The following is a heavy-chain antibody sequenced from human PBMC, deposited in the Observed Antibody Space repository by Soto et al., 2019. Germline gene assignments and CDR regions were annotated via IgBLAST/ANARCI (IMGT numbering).Heavy chain of an antibody. CDR3: ASRGGMVRGNYYGMDV. CDR2: ISSSSTTI. Sequence: EVQLVESGGGLVQPGGSLRLSCAASGFTFSSYSMNWVRQAPGKGLEWISYISSSSTTIYYADSVKGRFTISRDNAENSVHLQMNSLRVDDTAVYYCASRGGMVRGNYYGMDVWGQGTTVTVSS. D-gene: IGHD3-10*01. V-gene: IGHV3-48*01. CDR1: GFTFSSYS. J-gene: IGHJ6*02.